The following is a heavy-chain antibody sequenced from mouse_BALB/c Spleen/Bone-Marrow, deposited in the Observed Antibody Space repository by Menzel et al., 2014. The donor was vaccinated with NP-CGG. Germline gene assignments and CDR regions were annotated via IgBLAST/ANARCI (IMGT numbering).Heavy chain of an antibody. CDR2: ISYTGNT. V-gene: IGHV3-8*02. J-gene: IGHJ2*01. D-gene: IGHD4-1*01. CDR1: GDSITSGY. CDR3: ARSLGRFDY. Sequence: EVKVVESGPSLIKPSQTLSLPCSVTGDSITSGYWNWIRKFPGNELEYMGYISYTGNTYYNPSLKSRISIARDTSKNQYYLQLHSVTTEDTATYFCARSLGRFDYWGQGATLTVSS.